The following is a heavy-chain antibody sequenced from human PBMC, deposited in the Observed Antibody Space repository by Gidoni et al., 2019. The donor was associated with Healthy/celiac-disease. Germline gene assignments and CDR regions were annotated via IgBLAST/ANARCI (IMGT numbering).Heavy chain of an antibody. D-gene: IGHD3-3*01. CDR2: IKSKTDGGTT. Sequence: EVQLVESGGGLVKPGGSLRLSCAASGFTFSNAWMNWVRQAPGKGLEWVGRIKSKTDGGTTDYAAPVKGRFTISRDDSKNTLYLQMNSLKTEDTAVYYCTTASSGNDFWSGYHYYYYYAVDVWGQGTTVTVSS. J-gene: IGHJ6*02. CDR3: TTASSGNDFWSGYHYYYYYAVDV. V-gene: IGHV3-15*01. CDR1: GFTFSNAW.